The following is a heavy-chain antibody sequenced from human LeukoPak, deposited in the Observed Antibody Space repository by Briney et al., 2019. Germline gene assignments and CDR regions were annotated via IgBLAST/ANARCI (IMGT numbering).Heavy chain of an antibody. D-gene: IGHD4-17*01. J-gene: IGHJ4*02. V-gene: IGHV4-39*07. CDR1: GGSISSSSYY. CDR3: ARMAPYGDYLHDY. CDR2: IYYSGNT. Sequence: SETLSLACTVSGGSISSSSYYWAWIRQPPGKGLEWIGSIYYSGNTYYKSSLKSRVTIAVDTSKNQFSLKLNSVTAADTAVYYCARMAPYGDYLHDYWGQGTLITVSS.